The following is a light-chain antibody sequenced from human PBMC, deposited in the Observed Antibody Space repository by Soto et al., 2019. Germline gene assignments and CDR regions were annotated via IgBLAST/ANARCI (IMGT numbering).Light chain of an antibody. Sequence: EIVLTQSPATLSFAAGERATLSCRASQSVSSYLAWYQQKPGQAPRLLIYDASNRATGIPARFSGSGSGTDFTLTISSLETEDFAVYYCQQSSNWLTFGQGTRLEIK. V-gene: IGKV3-11*01. CDR3: QQSSNWLT. J-gene: IGKJ5*01. CDR1: QSVSSY. CDR2: DAS.